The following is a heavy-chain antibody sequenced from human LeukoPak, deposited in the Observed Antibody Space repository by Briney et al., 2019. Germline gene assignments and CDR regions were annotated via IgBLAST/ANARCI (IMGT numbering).Heavy chain of an antibody. D-gene: IGHD1-26*01. Sequence: PGGSLRLSCAASGFTVSDSFMTWVRQAPGKGLEWVSVIYVAGSTYYPDSVKSRFTVSRDNSKNPLYLQMNSLRADDTGVYYCVREILRDGSYLIEDWGQGTLVTVSS. CDR3: VREILRDGSYLIED. V-gene: IGHV3-53*01. J-gene: IGHJ4*02. CDR1: GFTVSDSF. CDR2: IYVAGST.